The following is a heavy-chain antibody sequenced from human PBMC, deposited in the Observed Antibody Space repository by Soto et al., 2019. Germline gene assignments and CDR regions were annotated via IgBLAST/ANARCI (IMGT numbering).Heavy chain of an antibody. D-gene: IGHD6-13*01. J-gene: IGHJ4*02. Sequence: EVQLVETGGGLIQPGGSLRLSCAASGFTVSNNYMSWVRQAPGKGLESVSLIYSGGSTYYADSVKGRFTISRDNSKNTLYLQMNSLRAADTAVYYCATYSSLDYWGQGTLVTVSS. CDR3: ATYSSLDY. CDR2: IYSGGST. V-gene: IGHV3-53*02. CDR1: GFTVSNNY.